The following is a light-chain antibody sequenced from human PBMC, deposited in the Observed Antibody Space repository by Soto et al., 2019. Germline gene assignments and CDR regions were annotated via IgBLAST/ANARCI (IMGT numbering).Light chain of an antibody. V-gene: IGKV1-33*01. CDR1: QDISNY. J-gene: IGKJ2*01. CDR3: QQYDNLPST. CDR2: DAS. Sequence: DIQMTQSPSSLSASVGDRVTITCQASQDISNYLNWYQQKPGKAPKLLVYDASNLETGFPSRFSGSGSETDFTFTISSLQPEDIATYYCQQYDNLPSTFGQGTKLEIK.